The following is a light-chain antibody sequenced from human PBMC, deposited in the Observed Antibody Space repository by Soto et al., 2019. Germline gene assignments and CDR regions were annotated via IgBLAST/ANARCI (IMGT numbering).Light chain of an antibody. J-gene: IGKJ2*01. V-gene: IGKV1-5*01. Sequence: DIQMTQSPSTLSASVGDRVTITCRASQSISSWLAWYQQKPGKAPNLLIYDASSLGSGVPSRFSGSGSGTEFTRTISSLQPDDFATYYCQQYSSYYTFGQGTKLEIK. CDR3: QQYSSYYT. CDR1: QSISSW. CDR2: DAS.